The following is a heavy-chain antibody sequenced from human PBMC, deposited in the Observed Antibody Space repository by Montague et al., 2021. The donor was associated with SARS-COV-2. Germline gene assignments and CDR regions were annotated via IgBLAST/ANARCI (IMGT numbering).Heavy chain of an antibody. CDR1: GGSFSGYY. CDR2: INHSGST. J-gene: IGHJ5*02. V-gene: IGHV4-34*01. Sequence: SETLSLTCAVYGGSFSGYYWSWIRQPPGKGLEWIGEINHSGSTNYNPSLKSRVTISVDTSKNQFSLKLSSVTAADTAVYYCARDRRTITMVRGVTHWFDPWGQGTRVTVSS. CDR3: ARDRRTITMVRGVTHWFDP. D-gene: IGHD3-10*01.